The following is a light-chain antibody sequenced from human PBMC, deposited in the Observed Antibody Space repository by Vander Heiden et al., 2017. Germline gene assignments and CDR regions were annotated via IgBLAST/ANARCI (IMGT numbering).Light chain of an antibody. CDR3: AAWDDSLNGFWV. CDR2: RNN. Sequence: QSVLTQPPSASGTPGQRVTISCSGSSSNLGSNTVNWYQQLPGTAPKLLIYRNNQRPSGVPDRFSGSKSGTSASLAISGLQSEDEADYYCAAWDDSLNGFWVFGGGTKLTVI. CDR1: SSNLGSNT. V-gene: IGLV1-44*01. J-gene: IGLJ3*02.